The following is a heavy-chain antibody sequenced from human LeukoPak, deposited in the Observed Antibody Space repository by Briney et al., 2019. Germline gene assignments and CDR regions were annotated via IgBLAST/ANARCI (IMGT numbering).Heavy chain of an antibody. Sequence: GGSLRLSCAASGFTFSSYSMDWVRQAPGKGLEWVASISSSGSRYYGDSVKGRFTISRDNAKNTLYLQMNSLRAGDTAVYYCVRGSMYSSSSPHHWGQGTLVTVSS. CDR2: ISSSGSR. CDR3: VRGSMYSSSSPHH. CDR1: GFTFSSYS. D-gene: IGHD6-6*01. V-gene: IGHV3-21*06. J-gene: IGHJ4*02.